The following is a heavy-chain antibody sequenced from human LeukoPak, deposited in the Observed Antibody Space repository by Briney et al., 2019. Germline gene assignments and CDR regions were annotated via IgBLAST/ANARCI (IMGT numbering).Heavy chain of an antibody. CDR2: IRGSSSYM. Sequence: GGSLRLSCAGSGFSFSSYSLNWVRQAPGKGLEWVSFIRGSSSYMYYADSVKGRFTISRDNAKNSLHLQMNNLRAEDTAVYYCAREGVGYYLDQWGQGTLVTVSS. V-gene: IGHV3-21*01. CDR3: AREGVGYYLDQ. J-gene: IGHJ4*02. CDR1: GFSFSSYS. D-gene: IGHD2-15*01.